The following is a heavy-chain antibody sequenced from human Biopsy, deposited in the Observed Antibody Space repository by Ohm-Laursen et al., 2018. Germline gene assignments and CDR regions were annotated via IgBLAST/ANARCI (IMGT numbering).Heavy chain of an antibody. V-gene: IGHV4-4*08. Sequence: PSQTLSLTCSVSGGSLNNHYWSWIRQSPGKGLEWLAYIYSSGRTNYNPSLKSRIIVSVDTSKNQLSLKGTSVAATDTAMYYCARHDRSGYWGLDYWGQGALVTVSA. J-gene: IGHJ4*02. CDR1: GGSLNNHY. CDR2: IYSSGRT. CDR3: ARHDRSGYWGLDY. D-gene: IGHD3-22*01.